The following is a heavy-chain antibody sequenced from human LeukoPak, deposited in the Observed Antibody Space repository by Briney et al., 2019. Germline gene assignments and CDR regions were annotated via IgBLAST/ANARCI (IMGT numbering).Heavy chain of an antibody. D-gene: IGHD3-22*01. J-gene: IGHJ3*02. V-gene: IGHV4-30-4*01. CDR3: ARGEVLDSSEEVDAFDI. CDR1: GGSISSGDYC. CDR2: IYYSGST. Sequence: SETLSLTCTVSGGSISSGDYCWSWIRQPPGKGLEWIGYIYYSGSTYYNPSLKSRVTISVDTSKNQFSLKLSSVTAADTAVYYCARGEVLDSSEEVDAFDIWGQGTMVTVSS.